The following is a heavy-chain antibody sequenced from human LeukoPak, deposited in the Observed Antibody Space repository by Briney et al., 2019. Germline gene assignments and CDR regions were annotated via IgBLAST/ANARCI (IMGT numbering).Heavy chain of an antibody. CDR3: VRCWVPAAPY. J-gene: IGHJ4*02. D-gene: IGHD2-2*01. CDR2: ISSGSSYI. Sequence: PGGSLRLSCAASGFIFSDYYMGWIRQAPGKGLEWISFISSGSSYIHYADSVKGRFTISRDNAKNSLNLQMNSLRAEDTAVYYRVRCWVPAAPYWGQGTLVTVSS. CDR1: GFIFSDYY. V-gene: IGHV3-11*06.